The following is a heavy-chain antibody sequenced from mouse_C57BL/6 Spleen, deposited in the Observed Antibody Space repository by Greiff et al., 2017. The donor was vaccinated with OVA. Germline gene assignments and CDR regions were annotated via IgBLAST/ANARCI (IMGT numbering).Heavy chain of an antibody. CDR2: ISYDGSN. CDR1: GYSITSGYY. Sequence: DVQLQESGPGLVKPSQSLSLTCSVTGYSITSGYYWNWIRQFPGNKLEWMGYISYDGSNNYNPSLKNRISITRDTSKNQFFLKLNSVTTEDTATYYGARGDDYHAWVAYWGQGTLVTVSA. J-gene: IGHJ3*01. D-gene: IGHD2-4*01. CDR3: ARGDDYHAWVAY. V-gene: IGHV3-6*01.